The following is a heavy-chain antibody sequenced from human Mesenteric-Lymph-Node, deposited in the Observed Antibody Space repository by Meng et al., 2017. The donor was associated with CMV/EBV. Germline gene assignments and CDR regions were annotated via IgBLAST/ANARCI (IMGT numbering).Heavy chain of an antibody. J-gene: IGHJ6*02. D-gene: IGHD3-10*01. Sequence: GSLRPPLSAAGFPFSTYAMSWVRQAPGKGLEWVSVIYSGGSTYYADSVKGRFTISRDNSKNTLYLQMNSLRAEDTAVYYCARDPRALERSGAGMDVWGQGTTVTVSS. CDR1: GFPFSTYA. V-gene: IGHV3-53*01. CDR3: ARDPRALERSGAGMDV. CDR2: IYSGGST.